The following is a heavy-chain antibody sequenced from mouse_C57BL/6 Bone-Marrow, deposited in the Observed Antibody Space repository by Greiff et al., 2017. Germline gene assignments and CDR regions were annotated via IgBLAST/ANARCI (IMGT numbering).Heavy chain of an antibody. Sequence: VQVVESGPELVKPGASVKISCKASGYAFSRSCMNWVKQRPGTGLEWIGRIYPGDGDTNYNGKFKGKATLTADKSTSTAYMQLSSLTSEDLAVYFCARRGQLRGYFDYWGQGTTLTVSS. CDR1: GYAFSRSC. CDR2: IYPGDGDT. V-gene: IGHV1-82*01. CDR3: ARRGQLRGYFDY. J-gene: IGHJ2*01. D-gene: IGHD3-2*02.